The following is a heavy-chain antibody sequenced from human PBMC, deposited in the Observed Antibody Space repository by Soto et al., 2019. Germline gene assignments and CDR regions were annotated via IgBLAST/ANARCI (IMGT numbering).Heavy chain of an antibody. CDR1: GYNCTNFW. J-gene: IGHJ3*01. D-gene: IGHD3-16*01. CDR3: ARVFPRFFDV. Sequence: GESLKISCKVSGYNCTNFWIGWVRQMPGKGLEWMGIIYPSDSDTKYSPSFQGQVTMSADKSISTAYLQWSSLKASDSAMYYCARVFPRFFDVWGKGTMVTVSS. CDR2: IYPSDSDT. V-gene: IGHV5-51*01.